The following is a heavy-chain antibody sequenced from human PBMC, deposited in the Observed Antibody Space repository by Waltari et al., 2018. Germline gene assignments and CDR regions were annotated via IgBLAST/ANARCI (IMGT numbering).Heavy chain of an antibody. J-gene: IGHJ4*02. D-gene: IGHD7-27*01. CDR1: GFTFSTYV. CDR3: ARGSGVDS. V-gene: IGHV3-23*01. Sequence: EVQLLESGGGLVQPGGSLRLSCEASGFTFSTYVMNWVRQAPGKGLEWVSSISDAGGIINYADSVKGRFIISRDNSKNTLYLQMNSLRADDTAVYYCARGSGVDSWGQGTLVTISS. CDR2: ISDAGGII.